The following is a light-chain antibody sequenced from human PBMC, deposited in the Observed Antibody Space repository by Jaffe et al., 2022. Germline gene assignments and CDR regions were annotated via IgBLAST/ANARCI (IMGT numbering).Light chain of an antibody. Sequence: SSELTQGPAVSVALGQTVSITCQGDSLRTNYASWYQQKPGQAPVLVIYGKNNRPSGIPDRFSGSTSGNTASLTITGAQAEDEADYYCNSRDSSGHHLVFGGGTAVTVL. CDR2: GKN. J-gene: IGLJ3*02. CDR1: SLRTNY. CDR3: NSRDSSGHHLV. V-gene: IGLV3-19*01.